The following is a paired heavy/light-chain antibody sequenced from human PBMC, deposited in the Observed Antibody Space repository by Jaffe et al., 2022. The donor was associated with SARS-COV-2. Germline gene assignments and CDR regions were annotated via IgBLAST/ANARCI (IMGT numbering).Light chain of an antibody. CDR1: QSINSL. Sequence: DIQMTQSPSTLSASVGDRVTITCRVSQSINSLLAWYQQKPGQAPNLLIYKASNLESGVPSRFSGSGSGTEFTLTISSLQPDDFATYYCQQYNSYSTFGHGTKVEMK. CDR3: QQYNSYST. V-gene: IGKV1-5*03. J-gene: IGKJ1*01. CDR2: KAS.
Heavy chain of an antibody. D-gene: IGHD1-26*01. J-gene: IGHJ4*02. CDR1: GGSITHYY. V-gene: IGHV4-59*01. CDR2: IHFIGST. Sequence: QEQLQESGPGLVKPSETLSLTCAVSGGSITHYYWNWIRQPPGKGLEWIGFIHFIGSTNYSPSLKSRVTISMDTSNNQFSLKLSSVTAADTAVYYCARSDSGWYYFDYWGQGTLVTVSS. CDR3: ARSDSGWYYFDY.